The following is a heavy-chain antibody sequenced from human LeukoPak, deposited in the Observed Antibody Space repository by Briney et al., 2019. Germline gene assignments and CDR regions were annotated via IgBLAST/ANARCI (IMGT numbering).Heavy chain of an antibody. CDR3: AKDATAVPGTVYMDV. Sequence: PGGSLRLSCAASGFTFSTYWMTWVRQAPGKGLEWVANMKQDGSEKYYVDSVKGRFTISRDNAKNSVYLQMTSLRAEDTALYYCAKDATAVPGTVYMDVWGKGTTVTISS. CDR1: GFTFSTYW. V-gene: IGHV3-7*01. J-gene: IGHJ6*03. D-gene: IGHD6-13*01. CDR2: MKQDGSEK.